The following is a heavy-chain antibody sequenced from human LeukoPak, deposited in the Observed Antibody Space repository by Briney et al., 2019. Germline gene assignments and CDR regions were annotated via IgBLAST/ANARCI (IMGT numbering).Heavy chain of an antibody. Sequence: SETLSLTCGVYGASFSDYYWSWIRQPPGKGLEWIGEINHRGSTNYNPSLESRVTISVDTSKKQFSLKLSSVTAADTAVYYCAARRRGGSCKNWGQGTLVTVSS. CDR2: INHRGST. CDR3: AARRRGGSCKN. V-gene: IGHV4-34*01. D-gene: IGHD2-15*01. CDR1: GASFSDYY. J-gene: IGHJ4*02.